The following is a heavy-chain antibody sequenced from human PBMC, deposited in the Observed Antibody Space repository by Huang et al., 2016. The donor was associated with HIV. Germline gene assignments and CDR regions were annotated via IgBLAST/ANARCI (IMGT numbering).Heavy chain of an antibody. CDR2: ISYDGRNK. J-gene: IGHJ6*03. CDR1: RFTFSNYA. D-gene: IGHD5-12*01. CDR3: ARDLWLRDLYYYYYMDV. V-gene: IGHV3-30*04. Sequence: QVQLVESGGGVVQPGRSLRLSCAASRFTFSNYAMHGGRQAPGKGLEVVAVISYDGRNKNYADSVKGRFTISRDNSKNTLYLQMNSLRAEDTAVYYCARDLWLRDLYYYYYMDVWGKGTTVTVSS.